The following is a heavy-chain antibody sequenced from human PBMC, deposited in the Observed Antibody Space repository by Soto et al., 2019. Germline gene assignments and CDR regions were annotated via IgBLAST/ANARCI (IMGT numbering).Heavy chain of an antibody. CDR3: ARDASYYSLWSGYYPSRNGMDV. V-gene: IGHV3-33*01. Sequence: GGSLRLSCAASGFTFSSFGMHWVRQAPGKGLEWVSLIWYDGGKKSYGDSVKGRFTISRDNSRNTVYLQMNSLRADDTAVYYCARDASYYSLWSGYYPSRNGMDVWGQGTTVTVSS. D-gene: IGHD3-3*01. CDR1: GFTFSSFG. CDR2: IWYDGGKK. J-gene: IGHJ6*02.